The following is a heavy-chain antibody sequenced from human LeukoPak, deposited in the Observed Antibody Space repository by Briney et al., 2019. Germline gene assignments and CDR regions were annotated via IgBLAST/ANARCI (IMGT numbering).Heavy chain of an antibody. D-gene: IGHD2-21*02. CDR1: GGSISSSSYY. Sequence: SETLSLTCTVSGGSISSSSYYWGWIRQPPGKGLEWIVSIYYSGSTYYNPSLKSRVTISVDTSKNQFSLKLSSVTAADTAVYYCARDRAYCGGDCYQPNWFDPWGQGTLVTVSS. CDR2: IYYSGST. CDR3: ARDRAYCGGDCYQPNWFDP. J-gene: IGHJ5*02. V-gene: IGHV4-39*07.